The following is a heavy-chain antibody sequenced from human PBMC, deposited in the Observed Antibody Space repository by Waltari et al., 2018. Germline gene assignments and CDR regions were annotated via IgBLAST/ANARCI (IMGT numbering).Heavy chain of an antibody. Sequence: EVQLVESGGGLVKPGGFLRLSCAASGFTFRSSSMNWVRQAPGKGLEWVSSISSSSSYIYYADSVKGRFTISRDNAKNSLYLQMNSLRAEDTAVYYCARNGYSYGYRLDYWGQGTLVTVSS. CDR2: ISSSSSYI. V-gene: IGHV3-21*01. CDR3: ARNGYSYGYRLDY. CDR1: GFTFRSSS. J-gene: IGHJ4*02. D-gene: IGHD5-18*01.